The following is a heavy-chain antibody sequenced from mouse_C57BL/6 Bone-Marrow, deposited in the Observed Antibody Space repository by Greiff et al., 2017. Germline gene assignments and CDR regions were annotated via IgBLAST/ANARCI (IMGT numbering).Heavy chain of an antibody. J-gene: IGHJ4*01. D-gene: IGHD1-1*01. CDR3: AIIYYYGSRGGYCAMDY. V-gene: IGHV1-54*01. CDR1: GYAFTNYL. CDR2: INPGSGGT. Sequence: QVQLQQSGAELVRPGTSVKVSCKASGYAFTNYLIEWVKQRPGQGLEWIGVINPGSGGTNYNEKFKGKEPLTADKSSSPAYMQLSSLTSEDSAVYFCAIIYYYGSRGGYCAMDYWGQGTSVAVSS.